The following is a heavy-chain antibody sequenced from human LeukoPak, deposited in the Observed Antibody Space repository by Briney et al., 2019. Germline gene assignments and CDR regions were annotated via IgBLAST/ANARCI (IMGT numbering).Heavy chain of an antibody. CDR2: ISSSSSYI. Sequence: PGGSLRLSCAASEFTFSSYSMNWVRQAPGKGLEWVSSISSSSSYIYYADSVKGRFTISRDNAKNSLYLQMNSLRAEDTAVYYCARAIWTDILTPGYYGMDVWGQGTTVTVSS. D-gene: IGHD3-9*01. CDR1: EFTFSSYS. J-gene: IGHJ6*02. V-gene: IGHV3-21*01. CDR3: ARAIWTDILTPGYYGMDV.